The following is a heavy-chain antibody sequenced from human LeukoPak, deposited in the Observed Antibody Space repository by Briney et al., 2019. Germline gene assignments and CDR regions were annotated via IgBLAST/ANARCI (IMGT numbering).Heavy chain of an antibody. Sequence: SETLSLTCTVSGGSISSSSYYWGWIRQPPGKGLEWIGSIYYSGSTYYNPSLKSRVTISVDMSKNQFSLKLSSVTAADTAVYYCARDGTTPKSYYMDVWGKGTTVTVSS. D-gene: IGHD1-1*01. V-gene: IGHV4-39*07. CDR3: ARDGTTPKSYYMDV. CDR2: IYYSGST. J-gene: IGHJ6*03. CDR1: GGSISSSSYY.